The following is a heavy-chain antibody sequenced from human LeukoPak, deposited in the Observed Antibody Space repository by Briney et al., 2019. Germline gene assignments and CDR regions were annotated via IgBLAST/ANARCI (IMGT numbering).Heavy chain of an antibody. CDR2: INPNSGGT. CDR1: GYTFTGYY. J-gene: IGHJ4*02. V-gene: IGHV1-2*02. Sequence: ASVKVSCKASGYTFTGYYMHWVRQAPGQGLEWMGWINPNSGGTNYAQKFQGRVTMTRDTSISTAYMELSRLRSDDTAVYYCARELSTFSGSYVHFDYWGQGTLVTVSS. D-gene: IGHD1-26*01. CDR3: ARELSTFSGSYVHFDY.